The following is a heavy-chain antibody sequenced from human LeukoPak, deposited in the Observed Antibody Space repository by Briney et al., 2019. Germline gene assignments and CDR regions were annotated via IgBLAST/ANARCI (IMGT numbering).Heavy chain of an antibody. V-gene: IGHV3-11*04. Sequence: PGGFLRLSCAASGFTFSDYYMSWIRQAPGKGLEWVSYISSSGSTIYYADSVKGRFTISRDNAKNSLYLQMNSLRAEDTAVYYCARTLAPTYYYDSSGYYYVNYWGQGTLVTVSS. D-gene: IGHD3-22*01. CDR1: GFTFSDYY. CDR3: ARTLAPTYYYDSSGYYYVNY. J-gene: IGHJ4*02. CDR2: ISSSGSTI.